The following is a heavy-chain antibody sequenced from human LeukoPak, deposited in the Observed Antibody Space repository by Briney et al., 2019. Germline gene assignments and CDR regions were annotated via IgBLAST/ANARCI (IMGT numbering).Heavy chain of an antibody. CDR3: ARRRTYYYDTPDAFDI. CDR2: IFPGDSDT. CDR1: GYSFTNNW. D-gene: IGHD3-22*01. J-gene: IGHJ3*02. Sequence: GESLKISCKGSGYSFTNNWIGWVRQMPGRGLEWMGIIFPGDSDTRYSPSFQGQVTISADKSISTAYLQWSSLKASDTAMYYCARRRTYYYDTPDAFDIWGQGTMDTVSS. V-gene: IGHV5-51*01.